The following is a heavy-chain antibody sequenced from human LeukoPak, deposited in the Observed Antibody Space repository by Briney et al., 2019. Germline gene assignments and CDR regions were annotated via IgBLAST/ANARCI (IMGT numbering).Heavy chain of an antibody. CDR2: TYHSGST. D-gene: IGHD3-3*01. CDR3: ARGVYDFWSGYPPFFDY. J-gene: IGHJ4*02. V-gene: IGHV4-38-2*02. Sequence: SETLSLTCTVSGYSISSGYYWGWIRQPPGKGLEWIGSTYHSGSTYYNPSLKSRVTIPVDTSKNQFSLKLSSVTAADTAVYYCARGVYDFWSGYPPFFDYWGQGTLVTVSS. CDR1: GYSISSGYY.